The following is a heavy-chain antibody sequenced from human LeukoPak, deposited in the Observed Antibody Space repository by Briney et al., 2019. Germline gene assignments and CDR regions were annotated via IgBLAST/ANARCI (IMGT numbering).Heavy chain of an antibody. V-gene: IGHV3-23*01. J-gene: IGHJ5*02. CDR1: GFTFSSYA. D-gene: IGHD3-10*01. Sequence: GGSLRLSCAASGFTFSSYAMNWVRQAPGKGLEWVSAISGSGGSTYYADSVKGRFTISRDNSKNTLYLQMNSLRAEDTAVYYCAKDPGWGTYYGSGTWGQGTLVTVSS. CDR2: ISGSGGST. CDR3: AKDPGWGTYYGSGT.